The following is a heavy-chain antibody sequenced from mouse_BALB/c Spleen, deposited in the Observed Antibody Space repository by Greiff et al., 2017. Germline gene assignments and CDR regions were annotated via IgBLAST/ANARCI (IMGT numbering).Heavy chain of an antibody. CDR2: IRNKANGYTT. V-gene: IGHV7-3*02. CDR1: GFTFTDYY. J-gene: IGHJ3*01. Sequence: EVQGVESGGGLVQPGGSLRLSCATSGFTFTDYYMSWVRQPPGKALEWLGFIRNKANGYTTEYSASVKGRFTISRDNSQSILYLQMNTLRAEDSATYYCARDRTARAGWFAYWGQGTLVTVSA. D-gene: IGHD3-2*01. CDR3: ARDRTARAGWFAY.